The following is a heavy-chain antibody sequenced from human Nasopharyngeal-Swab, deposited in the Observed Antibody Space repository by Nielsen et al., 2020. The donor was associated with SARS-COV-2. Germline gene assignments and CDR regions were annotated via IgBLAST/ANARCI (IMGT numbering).Heavy chain of an antibody. J-gene: IGHJ6*03. V-gene: IGHV3-15*01. Sequence: GGSLRLSCAASGFTFSNAWMSWVRQAPGKGLEWVGRIKSKTDGGTTDYAAPVKGRFTISRDDSKNTLYLQMNSLKTEDTAVYYCTTVIGVVPRGDYYYYMDVWGKGTTVTVSS. CDR3: TTVIGVVPRGDYYYYMDV. CDR2: IKSKTDGGTT. CDR1: GFTFSNAW. D-gene: IGHD2-2*01.